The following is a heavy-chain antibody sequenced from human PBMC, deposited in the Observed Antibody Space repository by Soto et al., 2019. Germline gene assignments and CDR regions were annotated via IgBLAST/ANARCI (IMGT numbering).Heavy chain of an antibody. CDR3: ARTYSSGWYGVDLFFDY. CDR1: GYSISSGYY. Sequence: SETLSLTCAVSGYSISSGYYWGWIRQPPGKGLEWIGSIYHSGSTYYNPSLKSRVTISVDTSKNQFSLKLSSVTAADTAVYYCARTYSSGWYGVDLFFDYWGHGTLVTVSS. V-gene: IGHV4-38-2*01. CDR2: IYHSGST. J-gene: IGHJ4*01. D-gene: IGHD6-19*01.